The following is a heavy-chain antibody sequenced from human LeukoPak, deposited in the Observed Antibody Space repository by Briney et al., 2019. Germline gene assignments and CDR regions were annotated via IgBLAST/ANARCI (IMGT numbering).Heavy chain of an antibody. D-gene: IGHD2-8*01. CDR3: AKDGIRMLYPHWFDP. CDR1: GFTFSSYG. CDR2: IRYDGSNK. V-gene: IGHV3-30*02. J-gene: IGHJ5*02. Sequence: PGGSLRLSCAASGFTFSSYGMHWVRQAPGKGLEWVAFIRYDGSNKYYADSVKGRFTISRDNSKNTLYLQMNSLRAEDTAVYYCAKDGIRMLYPHWFDPWGQGTLVTVSS.